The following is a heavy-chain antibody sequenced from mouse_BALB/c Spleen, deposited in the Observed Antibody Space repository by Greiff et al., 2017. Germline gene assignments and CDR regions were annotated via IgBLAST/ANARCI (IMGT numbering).Heavy chain of an antibody. CDR1: GYSITSDYA. V-gene: IGHV3-2*02. CDR2: ISYSGST. D-gene: IGHD1-1*01. CDR3: ARSGSSYGDYFDY. J-gene: IGHJ2*01. Sequence: VQLKESGPGLVKPSQSLSLTCTVTGYSITSDYAWNWIRQFPGNKLEWMGYISYSGSTSYNPSLKSRISITRDTSKNQFFLQLNSVTTEDTATYYCARSGSSYGDYFDYWGQGTTLTVSS.